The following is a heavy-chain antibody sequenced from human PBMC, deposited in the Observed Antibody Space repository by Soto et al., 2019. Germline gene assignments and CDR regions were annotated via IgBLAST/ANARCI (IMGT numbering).Heavy chain of an antibody. CDR3: AKDRSSGCSYGAFDI. CDR1: GFTFSSYA. CDR2: ISGSGGST. Sequence: EVQLLESGGGLVQPGGSLRLSCAASGFTFSSYAMSWVRQAPGKGLEWVSAISGSGGSTYYADSVKGRFTISRDNSKNKLYLQLNSLRAEDTAVYYCAKDRSSGCSYGAFDIWGQGTMVTVSS. V-gene: IGHV3-23*01. J-gene: IGHJ3*02. D-gene: IGHD6-19*01.